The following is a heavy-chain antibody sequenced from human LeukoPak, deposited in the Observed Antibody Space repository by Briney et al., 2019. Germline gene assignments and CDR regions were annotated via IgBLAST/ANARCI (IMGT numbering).Heavy chain of an antibody. CDR2: INHSGST. Sequence: SETLSLTCAVYGGSFSGYYWSWIRQPPGKGLEWIGEINHSGSTNYNPSLKSRVTISVDTSKNQFSLKLSSVTAADTAVYYCARNAGYSDLNYWGQGVLVTVSS. CDR3: ARNAGYSDLNY. J-gene: IGHJ4*02. D-gene: IGHD3-22*01. V-gene: IGHV4-34*01. CDR1: GGSFSGYY.